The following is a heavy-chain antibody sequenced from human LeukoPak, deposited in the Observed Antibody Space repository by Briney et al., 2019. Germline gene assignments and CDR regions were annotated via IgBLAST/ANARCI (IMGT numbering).Heavy chain of an antibody. D-gene: IGHD1-26*01. J-gene: IGHJ4*02. Sequence: GASVKVSCTASGYTFTSYDIYWVRQAPGQGHGWMGWMNPNSGNTGYAQKFQGRVTMTRDTSISTAYMELSRLRSDDTAVYYCARVKGGSYYDDYFDYWGQGTLVTVSS. CDR1: GYTFTSYD. V-gene: IGHV1-8*01. CDR2: MNPNSGNT. CDR3: ARVKGGSYYDDYFDY.